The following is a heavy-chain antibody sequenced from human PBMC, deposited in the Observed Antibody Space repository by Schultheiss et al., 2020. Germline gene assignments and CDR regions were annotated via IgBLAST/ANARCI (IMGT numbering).Heavy chain of an antibody. V-gene: IGHV1-24*01. CDR1: GYTFTSYD. Sequence: ASVKVSCKASGYTFTSYDINWVRQAPGQGLEWVGGFDPEDGETIYAQKFQGRVTMTEDTSTDTAYMELRNLRSEDTAVYYCAREGELAKYGMDVWGQGTTVTVSS. CDR3: AREGELAKYGMDV. J-gene: IGHJ6*02. D-gene: IGHD3-10*01. CDR2: FDPEDGET.